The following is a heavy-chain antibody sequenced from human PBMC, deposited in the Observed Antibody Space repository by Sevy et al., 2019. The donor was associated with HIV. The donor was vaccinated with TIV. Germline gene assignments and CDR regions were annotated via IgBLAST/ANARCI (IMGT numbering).Heavy chain of an antibody. CDR2: ISYDGSNK. D-gene: IGHD2-15*01. CDR3: ARVSRVCSGGSCYRYYYYYGMDV. V-gene: IGHV3-30-3*01. CDR1: GFTFSSYA. Sequence: GGSLRLSCAASGFTFSSYAMHWVRQAPGKGLEWVAVISYDGSNKYYADSVKGRFTISRDNSKNTLYLQMNSLRAEDTAGYYWARVSRVCSGGSCYRYYYYYGMDVWGQGTTVTVSS. J-gene: IGHJ6*02.